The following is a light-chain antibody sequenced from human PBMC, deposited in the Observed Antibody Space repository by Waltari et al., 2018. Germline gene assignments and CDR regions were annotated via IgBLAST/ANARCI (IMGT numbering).Light chain of an antibody. CDR2: TTS. Sequence: DIQMTQSPSSLSASVGDRVTITCRPSQSVSKYLNWYQQQPGKAPKLLIYTTSNLQSGVPSRFSGSGSGTDFTLTISSLQLEDLATYYCQQSYNTPLSFGGATKVEIK. J-gene: IGKJ4*01. V-gene: IGKV1-39*01. CDR1: QSVSKY. CDR3: QQSYNTPLS.